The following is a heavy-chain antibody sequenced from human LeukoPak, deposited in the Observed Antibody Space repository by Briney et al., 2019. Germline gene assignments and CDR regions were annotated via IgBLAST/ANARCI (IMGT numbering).Heavy chain of an antibody. CDR3: GRDQGYTSGYSVAGAFNI. Sequence: GASLKDSCKASRYTFTTYIIHWVRQAPGQRLEWMGRINAGNGNKTYSRDFQGRVTISRNTSASTAYMELSSMRSEDMAVYYCGRDQGYTSGYSVAGAFNIWGEGRMVSVHS. J-gene: IGHJ3*02. V-gene: IGHV1-3*03. CDR1: RYTFTTYI. D-gene: IGHD6-19*01. CDR2: INAGNGNK.